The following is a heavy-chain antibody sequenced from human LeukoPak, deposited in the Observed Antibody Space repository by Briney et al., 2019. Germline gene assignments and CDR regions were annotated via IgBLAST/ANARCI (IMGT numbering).Heavy chain of an antibody. Sequence: QPGRSLRLSCAASGFTFSSYGMHWVRQAPGQGLELVALLTSDGSKKYSADSVKGRFTISRDNSKNTLYLQMNSLRVEDTAVHYCAKGYDSTFYGLDVWGQGTTVTVSS. CDR3: AKGYDSTFYGLDV. J-gene: IGHJ6*02. CDR2: LTSDGSKK. D-gene: IGHD3-22*01. CDR1: GFTFSSYG. V-gene: IGHV3-30*18.